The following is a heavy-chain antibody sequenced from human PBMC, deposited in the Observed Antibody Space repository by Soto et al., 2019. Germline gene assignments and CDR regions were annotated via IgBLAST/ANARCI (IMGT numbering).Heavy chain of an antibody. CDR3: ARDPYGSGSYYNSAFDI. J-gene: IGHJ3*02. V-gene: IGHV3-48*02. D-gene: IGHD3-10*01. CDR1: GFTFSSYS. CDR2: ISSSSSTI. Sequence: EVQLVESGGGLVQPGGSLRLSCAASGFTFSSYSMNWVRQAPGKGLEWVSYISSSSSTIHYADSVQGRFTISRDNAENSLYLQMNSLRDEDAAVYYWARDPYGSGSYYNSAFDIWGQGTMVTVSS.